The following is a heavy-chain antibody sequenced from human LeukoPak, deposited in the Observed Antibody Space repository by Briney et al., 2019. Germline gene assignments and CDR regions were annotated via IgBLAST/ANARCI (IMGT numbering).Heavy chain of an antibody. CDR2: IYYSGST. CDR1: GGSISSYY. Sequence: PSETLSLTCTVSGGSISSYYWGWIRQPPGKGLEWIGSIYYSGSTYYNPSLKSRVTISVDTSKNQFSLKLSSVTAADTAVYYCARSGTYYDILTGYYFGDWFDPWGQGTLVTVSS. CDR3: ARSGTYYDILTGYYFGDWFDP. V-gene: IGHV4-39*01. J-gene: IGHJ5*02. D-gene: IGHD3-9*01.